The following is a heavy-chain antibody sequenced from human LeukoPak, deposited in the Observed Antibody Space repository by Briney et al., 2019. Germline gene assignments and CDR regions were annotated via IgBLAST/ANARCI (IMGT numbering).Heavy chain of an antibody. J-gene: IGHJ5*02. V-gene: IGHV4-34*01. Sequence: TPSETLSLTCAVYGGSFSGYYWSWIRQPPGKGLEWIGEINHSGSTNYNPSLKSRLTTSVDTSKNQFSLRLSSVTAADTAVYYCARSRGGYGDYGSWFDPWGQGIQVTVSS. D-gene: IGHD4-17*01. CDR2: INHSGST. CDR3: ARSRGGYGDYGSWFDP. CDR1: GGSFSGYY.